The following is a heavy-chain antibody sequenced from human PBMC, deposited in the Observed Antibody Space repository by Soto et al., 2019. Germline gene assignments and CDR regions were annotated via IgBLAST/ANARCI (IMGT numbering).Heavy chain of an antibody. Sequence: SETLSLTCTVSGGSISSGGYYWSWIRQHPGKGLEWIGYIYYSGSTYYNPSLKSRVTISVDTSKSQFSLKLSSVTAADTAVYYCARAFPTTKYYFDYWGQGTLVTVSS. D-gene: IGHD4-17*01. CDR3: ARAFPTTKYYFDY. CDR1: GGSISSGGYY. V-gene: IGHV4-31*03. J-gene: IGHJ4*02. CDR2: IYYSGST.